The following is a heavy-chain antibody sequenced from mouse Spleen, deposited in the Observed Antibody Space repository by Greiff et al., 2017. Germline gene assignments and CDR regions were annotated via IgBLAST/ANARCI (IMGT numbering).Heavy chain of an antibody. J-gene: IGHJ1*03. V-gene: IGHV14-4*01. Sequence: VQLKESGAELVRPGASVKLSCTASGFNIKDDYMHWVKQRPEQGLEWIGWIDPENGDTEYASKFQGKATITADTSSNTAYLQLSSLTSEDTAVYYCTRGVVRYFDVWGTGTTVTVSS. D-gene: IGHD1-1*01. CDR2: IDPENGDT. CDR1: GFNIKDDY. CDR3: TRGVVRYFDV.